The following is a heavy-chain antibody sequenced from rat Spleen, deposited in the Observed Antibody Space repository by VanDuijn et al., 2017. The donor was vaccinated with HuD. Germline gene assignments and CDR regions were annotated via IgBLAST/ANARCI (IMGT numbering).Heavy chain of an antibody. Sequence: EVQLVESGGGLVQPGRSIKLSCAASGFAFSHYGMAWVLQAPTKGLEWVASISTSGDSTYYRDSVKGRFTISRDNAKSILYLQVDSLRSEDTATYFCTTAWVLNYWGQGVVVTVSS. V-gene: IGHV5-27*01. J-gene: IGHJ2*01. CDR3: TTAWVLNY. CDR2: ISTSGDST. D-gene: IGHD1-7*01. CDR1: GFAFSHYG.